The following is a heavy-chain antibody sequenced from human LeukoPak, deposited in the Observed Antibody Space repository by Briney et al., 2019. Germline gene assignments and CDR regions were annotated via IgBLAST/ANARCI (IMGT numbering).Heavy chain of an antibody. CDR2: IYYSGST. V-gene: IGHV4-39*01. Sequence: PSQTLSLTCTVSGGSISSGSYYWSWIRQPAGTGLEWIGSIYYSGSTYYNPSLKSRVTISVDTSKNQFSLKLSSVTAADTAVYYCARSPVRLGATDYYFDYWGQGTLVTVSS. J-gene: IGHJ4*02. CDR3: ARSPVRLGATDYYFDY. D-gene: IGHD1-26*01. CDR1: GGSISSGSYY.